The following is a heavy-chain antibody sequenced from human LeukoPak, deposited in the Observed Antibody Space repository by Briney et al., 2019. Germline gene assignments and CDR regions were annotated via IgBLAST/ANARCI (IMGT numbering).Heavy chain of an antibody. CDR2: IYYSGST. J-gene: IGHJ4*02. D-gene: IGHD6-13*01. CDR1: GGSISSGDYY. Sequence: SSETLSLTCTVSGGSISSGDYYWSWIRQPPGKGLEWIGYIYYSGSTYYNPSLKSRVTISVDTSKNQFSLKLSSVTAADTAVYYCARSRGAAAGHLYWGQGTLVTVSS. CDR3: ARSRGAAAGHLY. V-gene: IGHV4-30-4*01.